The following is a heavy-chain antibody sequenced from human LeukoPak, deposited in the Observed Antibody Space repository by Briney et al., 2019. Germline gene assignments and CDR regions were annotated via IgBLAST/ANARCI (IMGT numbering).Heavy chain of an antibody. V-gene: IGHV3-74*01. J-gene: IGHJ5*02. CDR3: ARDLGQYYDTSDNWFDP. CDR2: INSDGINT. CDR1: GFTFSNYW. D-gene: IGHD3-22*01. Sequence: GGPLRLSCAASGFTFSNYWMHWVRHAPGKGLVWVSRINSDGINTSYADSVKGRFTISRDNAKNTLNLQMNSLRAEDTAVYYCARDLGQYYDTSDNWFDPWGQGTLVTVSS.